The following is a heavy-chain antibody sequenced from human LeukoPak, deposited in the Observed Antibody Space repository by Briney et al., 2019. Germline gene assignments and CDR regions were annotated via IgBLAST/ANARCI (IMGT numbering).Heavy chain of an antibody. CDR3: ARDMISGLLWFGESSSYMDV. D-gene: IGHD3-10*01. Sequence: ASVKVSCKASGYTFTSYGISWVRQAPGQGLEWMGWISAYNGNTNYAQKLQGRVTMTTDTSTSTAYMELRRLRSDDTAVYYCARDMISGLLWFGESSSYMDVWGKGTTVTVSS. V-gene: IGHV1-18*01. CDR2: ISAYNGNT. J-gene: IGHJ6*03. CDR1: GYTFTSYG.